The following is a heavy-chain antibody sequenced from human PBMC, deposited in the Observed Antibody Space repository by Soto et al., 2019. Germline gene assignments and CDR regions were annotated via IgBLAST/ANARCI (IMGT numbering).Heavy chain of an antibody. Sequence: QVQLQESGPGLVKPSQTLSLTCTVSGGSISSGDDFWTWIRQPPGKGLDWIGYIYYSGSTYYNPSLKSRLTMSVDTSKNQFSLKLSSVTAADTAVYYCARDRAKWKDYYYYGMDVWGQGTTVTVSS. CDR3: ARDRAKWKDYYYYGMDV. V-gene: IGHV4-30-4*01. J-gene: IGHJ6*02. D-gene: IGHD1-20*01. CDR2: IYYSGST. CDR1: GGSISSGDDF.